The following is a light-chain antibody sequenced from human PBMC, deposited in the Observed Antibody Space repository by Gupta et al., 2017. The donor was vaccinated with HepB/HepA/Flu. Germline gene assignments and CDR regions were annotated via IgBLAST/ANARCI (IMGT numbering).Light chain of an antibody. J-gene: IGLJ1*01. Sequence: QSALTQPVSVSGSHGQPITISCTGTRSDVGGYNYVSWYQQHPGKAPKLMIYDVSNRPSGVSKRFSGSKSGNTASLTISGLQAEDEADYYCSSYTSSSILYVFGTGTKVTVL. CDR1: RSDVGGYNY. CDR2: DVS. CDR3: SSYTSSSILYV. V-gene: IGLV2-14*01.